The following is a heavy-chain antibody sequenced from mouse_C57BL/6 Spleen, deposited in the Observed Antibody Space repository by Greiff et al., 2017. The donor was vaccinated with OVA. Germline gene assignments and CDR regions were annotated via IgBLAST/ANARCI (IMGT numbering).Heavy chain of an antibody. V-gene: IGHV1-69*01. Sequence: QVQLQQPGAELVMPGASVKLSCKASGYTFTSYWMHWVKQRPGQGLEWIGEIDPSDSYTNYNQKFKGKSTLTVDKSSSTAYMQLSSLTSADSAVYYCARSAYSNLYWYCDVWGTGTTVTVSS. CDR3: ARSAYSNLYWYCDV. J-gene: IGHJ1*03. CDR2: IDPSDSYT. D-gene: IGHD2-5*01. CDR1: GYTFTSYW.